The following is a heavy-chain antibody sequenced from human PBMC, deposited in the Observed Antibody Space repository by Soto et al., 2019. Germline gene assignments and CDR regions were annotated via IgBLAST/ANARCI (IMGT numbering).Heavy chain of an antibody. V-gene: IGHV3-7*03. D-gene: IGHD5-12*01. Sequence: EVQLVESGGGLVQPGGSLRLSCAASGFTFRSNWMSWVRQAPGKGLEWVANIKQDGSEKYYVDSVKGRFTISRDNAKNSLYLQMNSLRAEDTAVYYCATSGRGWLQPPVWGQGTMVTVSS. CDR2: IKQDGSEK. CDR3: ATSGRGWLQPPV. CDR1: GFTFRSNW. J-gene: IGHJ4*02.